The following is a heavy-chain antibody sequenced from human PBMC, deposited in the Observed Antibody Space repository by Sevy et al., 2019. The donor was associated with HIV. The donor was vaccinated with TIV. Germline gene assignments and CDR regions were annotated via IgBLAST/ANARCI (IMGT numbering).Heavy chain of an antibody. V-gene: IGHV3-23*01. Sequence: GGSLRLSCAASGFTFSSYVMSWVRQAPGKGLQWVSAVSASGISTYYTDSVKGRFTISRENAKKSLYLQMNSLRAGDTAVYYCARGTRYSGSYYLGDDAFDIWGQGTMVTVSS. CDR2: VSASGIST. J-gene: IGHJ3*02. D-gene: IGHD1-26*01. CDR1: GFTFSSYV. CDR3: ARGTRYSGSYYLGDDAFDI.